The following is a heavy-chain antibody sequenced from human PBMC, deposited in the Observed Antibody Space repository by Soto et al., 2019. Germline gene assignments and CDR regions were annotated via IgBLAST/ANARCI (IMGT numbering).Heavy chain of an antibody. CDR2: ISGSNRYT. D-gene: IGHD1-26*01. CDR3: ARSYSGSYFSNAFDY. V-gene: IGHV3-11*06. CDR1: GFTFSDYY. J-gene: IGHJ4*02. Sequence: ESGGDLVKPGGSLRLSCAASGFTFSDYYMSWIRQAPGKGLEWVSYISGSNRYTNYADSVKGRFTISRDNAKNSLYLQMNSLRAEDTAVYYCARSYSGSYFSNAFDYWGQGTLVTVSS.